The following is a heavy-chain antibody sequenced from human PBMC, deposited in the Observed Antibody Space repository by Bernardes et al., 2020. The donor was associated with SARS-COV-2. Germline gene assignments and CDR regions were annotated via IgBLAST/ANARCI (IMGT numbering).Heavy chain of an antibody. Sequence: SETLSLTCTVSNDSISSRSYLWGWIRQPPGKGLEWIWSIFYSAIAYYNPSLKSRVSISVDTSKNQFSLKLSSVTAADTAVYYCSSAKVSTMPGFDYWGQGTLVTVSS. CDR3: SSAKVSTMPGFDY. CDR2: IFYSAIA. V-gene: IGHV4-39*01. CDR1: NDSISSRSYL. J-gene: IGHJ4*02. D-gene: IGHD2-2*01.